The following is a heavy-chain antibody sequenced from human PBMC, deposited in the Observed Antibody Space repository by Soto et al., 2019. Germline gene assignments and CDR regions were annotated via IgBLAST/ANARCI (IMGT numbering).Heavy chain of an antibody. Sequence: SVKVSCKASGGTFSIYAISWVRQAPGQGLEWMGGIIPIFGTANYAQKFQGRVTITADESTSTAYMELSSLRSEDTAVYYCARDGYYYDSSGSPAGIDYWGQGTLVTASS. CDR1: GGTFSIYA. CDR3: ARDGYYYDSSGSPAGIDY. V-gene: IGHV1-69*13. CDR2: IIPIFGTA. J-gene: IGHJ4*02. D-gene: IGHD3-22*01.